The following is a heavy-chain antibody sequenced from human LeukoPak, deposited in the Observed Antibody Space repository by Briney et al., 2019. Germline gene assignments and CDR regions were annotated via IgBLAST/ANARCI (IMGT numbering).Heavy chain of an antibody. J-gene: IGHJ4*02. CDR3: AYTYVDY. CDR2: IKSNTDGGTA. D-gene: IGHD3-16*01. CDR1: GFTFDDYA. V-gene: IGHV3-15*01. Sequence: GGSLRLSCAASGFTFDDYAMHWVRQAPGKGLEWVGRIKSNTDGGTAEYAAPVRGRFTISRDDSKNTLYLQMNSLRTDDSAIYYCAYTYVDYWGQGTLVAVSS.